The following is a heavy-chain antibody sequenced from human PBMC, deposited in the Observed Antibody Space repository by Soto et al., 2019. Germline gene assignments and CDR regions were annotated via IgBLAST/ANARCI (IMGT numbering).Heavy chain of an antibody. Sequence: QVQLVESGGGVVQPGRSLRLSCAASGFTFSSYAMHWVRQAPGKGLEWVAVISYDGSNKYYADSVKGRFTISRDNSKNTLYLGMNGLRAEDTAVYYCARGTTVVTPVDYWGQGTLVTVSS. CDR3: ARGTTVVTPVDY. CDR2: ISYDGSNK. J-gene: IGHJ4*02. CDR1: GFTFSSYA. D-gene: IGHD4-17*01. V-gene: IGHV3-30-3*01.